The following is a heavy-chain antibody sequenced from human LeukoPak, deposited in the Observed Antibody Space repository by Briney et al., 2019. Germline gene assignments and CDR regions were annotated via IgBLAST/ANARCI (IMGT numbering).Heavy chain of an antibody. D-gene: IGHD5-24*01. J-gene: IGHJ5*02. CDR1: GFTFDDYA. V-gene: IGHV3-9*01. Sequence: GRSLRLSCAASGFTFDDYAMHWVRQAPGKGLEWVSGISWNSGSIGYADSVKGRFTISRDNAKNSLYLQMNSLRAEDTALYYCAKGTGYNLGNWFDPWGQGTLVTVSS. CDR3: AKGTGYNLGNWFDP. CDR2: ISWNSGSI.